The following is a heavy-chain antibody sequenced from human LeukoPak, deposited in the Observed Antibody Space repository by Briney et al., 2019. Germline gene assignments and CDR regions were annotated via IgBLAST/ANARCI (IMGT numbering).Heavy chain of an antibody. J-gene: IGHJ6*03. CDR3: ARRGESSSGKYYYYYMDV. D-gene: IGHD6-6*01. CDR2: INSDGSST. Sequence: PGGSLRLSCAASGFTFSSYWMHWVRHAPGKGLVWVSRINSDGSSTSYADSVKGRFTISRDNAKNTLYLQMNSLRAEDTAVYYCARRGESSSGKYYYYYMDVWGKGTTVTVSS. V-gene: IGHV3-74*01. CDR1: GFTFSSYW.